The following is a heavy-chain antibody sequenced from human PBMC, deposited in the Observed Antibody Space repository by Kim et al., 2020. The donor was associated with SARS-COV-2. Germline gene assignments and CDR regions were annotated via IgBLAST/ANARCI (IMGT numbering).Heavy chain of an antibody. V-gene: IGHV3-30*07. Sequence: SVKGRFTISRDNSKNTLYLQMNSLRAEDTAVYYCARGSLYCSGGSCYCDYWGQGTLVTVSS. D-gene: IGHD2-15*01. CDR3: ARGSLYCSGGSCYCDY. J-gene: IGHJ4*02.